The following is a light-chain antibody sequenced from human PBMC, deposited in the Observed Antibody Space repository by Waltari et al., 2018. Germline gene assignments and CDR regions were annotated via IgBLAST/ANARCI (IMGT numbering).Light chain of an antibody. V-gene: IGLV2-14*01. CDR3: SSYTSSDTYV. CDR2: DVR. CDR1: SSDVGNYDY. Sequence: QSALTQPASVSGSPGQSIPISCPGTSSDVGNYDYSSWYQQYSGKAPKLMIYDVRHRPSGVFDRFSGSKSGNTASLTISGLQAEDEADYYCSSYTSSDTYVFGTGTKVTVL. J-gene: IGLJ1*01.